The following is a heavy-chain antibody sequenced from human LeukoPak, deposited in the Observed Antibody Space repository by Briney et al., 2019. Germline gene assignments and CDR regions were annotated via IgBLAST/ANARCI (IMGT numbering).Heavy chain of an antibody. CDR1: GYTFTSYA. V-gene: IGHV1-3*01. D-gene: IGHD3-9*01. Sequence: GASVKVSCKASGYTFTSYAMHWVRQAPGQRLEWMGWINAGNGNTKYSQKFQGRVTITRDTSASTAYMELSSLRSEDTAVYYCARESYDILTGYYGVGSYGMDVWGQGTTVTVSS. CDR2: INAGNGNT. CDR3: ARESYDILTGYYGVGSYGMDV. J-gene: IGHJ6*02.